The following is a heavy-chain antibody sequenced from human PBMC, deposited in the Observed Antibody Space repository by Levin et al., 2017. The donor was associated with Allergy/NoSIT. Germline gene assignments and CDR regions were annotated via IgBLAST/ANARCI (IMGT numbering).Heavy chain of an antibody. Sequence: GGSLRLSCVTSGFTFSNYAMSWVRQAPGKGLEWVSAISDDGGSTYYADSVKGRFTISRDSSKNTLYLQINSLRAEDTAIYYCAMPYSYGLPSFDYWGQGTLVTVSS. CDR2: ISDDGGST. CDR1: GFTFSNYA. V-gene: IGHV3-23*01. D-gene: IGHD5-18*01. J-gene: IGHJ4*02. CDR3: AMPYSYGLPSFDY.